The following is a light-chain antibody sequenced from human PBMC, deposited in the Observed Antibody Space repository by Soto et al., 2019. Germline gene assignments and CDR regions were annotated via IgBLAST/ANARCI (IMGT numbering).Light chain of an antibody. V-gene: IGLV3-21*04. CDR2: YDS. Sequence: SSELTQPPSVSVAPGKTARITCGGNNIGSESEHWYQQKPRQAPVLVNYYDSDGPSGIPERFSRSNTANTATLTISTVDAGDEADYYCQVWDSSSDHVVFGGGTKVTVL. CDR3: QVWDSSSDHVV. CDR1: NIGSES. J-gene: IGLJ2*01.